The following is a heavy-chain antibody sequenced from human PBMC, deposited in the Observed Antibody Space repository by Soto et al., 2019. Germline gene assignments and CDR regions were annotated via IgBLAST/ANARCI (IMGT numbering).Heavy chain of an antibody. CDR3: TTNDY. CDR2: IKDRDYGGTA. CDR1: GFNFSDAW. J-gene: IGHJ4*02. V-gene: IGHV3-15*01. Sequence: QLVESGGDLVTPGESLRLSCVASGFNFSDAWMTWVRQAPGKGLEWVGRIKDRDYGGTADYAASVKGRFTMSRDDSTNMLFLQRNSLKSEDTAVYYCTTNDYWGQGTQVTVSS.